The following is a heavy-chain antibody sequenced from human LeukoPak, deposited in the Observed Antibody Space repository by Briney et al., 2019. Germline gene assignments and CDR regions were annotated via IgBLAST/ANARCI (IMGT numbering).Heavy chain of an antibody. CDR1: GYTFTGYY. Sequence: ASVKVSCKASGYTFTGYYMHWVRQAPGQGLEWMGWINPNSGGTKYAQKFQGRVTMTRDTSISTAYMELSRLRSDDTAVYYCASPGYCSGGSCPPSYWGQGTLVTVSS. V-gene: IGHV1-2*02. CDR3: ASPGYCSGGSCPPSY. J-gene: IGHJ4*02. D-gene: IGHD2-15*01. CDR2: INPNSGGT.